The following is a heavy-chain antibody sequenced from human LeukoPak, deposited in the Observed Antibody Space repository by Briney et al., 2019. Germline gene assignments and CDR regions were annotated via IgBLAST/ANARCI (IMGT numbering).Heavy chain of an antibody. V-gene: IGHV3-23*01. CDR3: AKRASPPYYFDY. J-gene: IGHJ4*02. CDR1: GFTFSSYA. Sequence: TGGSLRLSCAASGFTFSSYAMSWVRQAPGKGLGWVSAISTSGGSTYYADSVKGRFTISRDNSKNTLYLQMNSLSAEDTAVYYCAKRASPPYYFDYWGQGTLVTVSS. CDR2: ISTSGGST.